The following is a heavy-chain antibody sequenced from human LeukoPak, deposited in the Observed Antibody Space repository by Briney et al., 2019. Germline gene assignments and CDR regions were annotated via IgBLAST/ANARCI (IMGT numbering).Heavy chain of an antibody. V-gene: IGHV3-30*03. J-gene: IGHJ3*02. CDR3: ATPYYYGSGSAFDI. D-gene: IGHD3-10*01. CDR2: LSGDETYI. Sequence: GGSLRLSCAASGFTFSVYGMHRVRQAPGKGLEWVALLSGDETYIDYTDSVKGRFTISRDNSKNTLYLQMNSLRAEDTAVYYCATPYYYGSGSAFDIWGQGTMVTVSS. CDR1: GFTFSVYG.